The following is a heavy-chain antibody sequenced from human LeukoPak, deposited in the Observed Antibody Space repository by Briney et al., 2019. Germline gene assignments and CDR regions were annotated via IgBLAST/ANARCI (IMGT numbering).Heavy chain of an antibody. V-gene: IGHV1-2*02. J-gene: IGHJ5*02. CDR2: INPNTGGT. CDR3: AFASGDREFDP. D-gene: IGHD2-15*01. Sequence: ASVKVSCKASGYTFTDYYMHWVRQAPGQGLEWMGWINPNTGGTNYAQKFQGRVTMTRDTSISTAYMELSRLRSDDTAVYYCAFASGDREFDPWGQGTLVTVSS. CDR1: GYTFTDYY.